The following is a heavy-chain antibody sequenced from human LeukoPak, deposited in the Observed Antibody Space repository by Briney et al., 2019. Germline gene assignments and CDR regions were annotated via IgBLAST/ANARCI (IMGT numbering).Heavy chain of an antibody. V-gene: IGHV3-23*01. CDR1: GFTFSSYA. Sequence: RGGSLRLSCAASGFTFSSYAMSWVRQAPGKGLEWVSAISGSGGSTYYADSVKGRFTISRDNSKNTLFLQMNSLRGEDRAGYYCAKDRVAHGDYVYYYYYMDVWGKGTTVTVSS. CDR2: ISGSGGST. J-gene: IGHJ6*03. CDR3: AKDRVAHGDYVYYYYYMDV. D-gene: IGHD4-17*01.